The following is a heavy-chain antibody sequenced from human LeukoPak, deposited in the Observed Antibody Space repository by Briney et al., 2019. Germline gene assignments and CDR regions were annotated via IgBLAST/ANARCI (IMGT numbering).Heavy chain of an antibody. J-gene: IGHJ5*02. CDR1: GFTFSTYG. V-gene: IGHV3-30*02. Sequence: PGGSLRLSCAASGFTFSTYGMHWVRQAPGKGLEWVAFIRYDGSNKYYVDSVKGRFTISRDNSKNTLYLQMNSLRAEDTAVYYCARGNWFDPWGQGTLVTVSS. CDR2: IRYDGSNK. CDR3: ARGNWFDP.